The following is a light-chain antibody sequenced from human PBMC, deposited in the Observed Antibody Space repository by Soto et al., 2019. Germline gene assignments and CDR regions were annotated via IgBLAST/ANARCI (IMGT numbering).Light chain of an antibody. CDR2: GAS. CDR1: QRVSSNY. Sequence: EIVLTQSPGTLSLSPGERPTLSCRASQRVSSNYLAWYQQKPGQAPRLLIYGASSRATGIPDRFSGSGSGTDFTLTISRLEPEDFAVYYCQHYGRSAYTFGQWTTLDIK. CDR3: QHYGRSAYT. V-gene: IGKV3-20*01. J-gene: IGKJ2*01.